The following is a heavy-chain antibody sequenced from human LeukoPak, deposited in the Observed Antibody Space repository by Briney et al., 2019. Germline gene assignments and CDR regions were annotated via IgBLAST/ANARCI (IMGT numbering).Heavy chain of an antibody. CDR3: ARWGSVVRRYYFDY. CDR1: GFTFSTYA. Sequence: PGGSLRLSCAASGFTFSTYAMTWLRQAPGKGLEWVSALNYNGGNTYYADSVKGRFTISRDNSKNMLYLQMNSLRAEDTAVYYCARWGSVVRRYYFDYWGQGTLVTVSS. J-gene: IGHJ4*02. CDR2: LNYNGGNT. V-gene: IGHV3-23*01. D-gene: IGHD3-16*01.